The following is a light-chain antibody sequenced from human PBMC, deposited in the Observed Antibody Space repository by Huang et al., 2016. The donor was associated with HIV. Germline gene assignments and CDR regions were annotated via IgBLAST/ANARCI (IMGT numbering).Light chain of an antibody. CDR3: MQSIQLPLT. V-gene: IGKV2D-29*02. J-gene: IGKJ4*01. CDR1: QSLLHSDRRTY. CDR2: EVS. Sequence: DIVMTQAPLSLSVTPGQPASTPCKSSQSLLHSDRRTYLYWYLQKPGQSPQHLLYEVSVRFSGVPDRFSGSGSGTDFTLNISRVEAEDVGVYYCMQSIQLPLTFGGGTKVEI.